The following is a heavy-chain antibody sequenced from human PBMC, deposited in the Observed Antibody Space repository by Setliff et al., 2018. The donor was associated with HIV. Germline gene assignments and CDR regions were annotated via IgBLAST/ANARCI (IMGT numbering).Heavy chain of an antibody. Sequence: PGGSLRLSCAASGFTFSSYNMNWVRQTPGKGLEWISYISGTTNTIYYADSVKGRFTISRDNSKNSLYLQMSSLRDEDTAVYYCARDFRIIVPDVFDIWGRGTMVTVSS. CDR2: ISGTTNTI. CDR1: GFTFSSYN. CDR3: ARDFRIIVPDVFDI. D-gene: IGHD2-15*01. J-gene: IGHJ3*02. V-gene: IGHV3-48*02.